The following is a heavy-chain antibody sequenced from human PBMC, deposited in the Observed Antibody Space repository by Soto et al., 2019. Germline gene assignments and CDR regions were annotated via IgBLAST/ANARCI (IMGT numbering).Heavy chain of an antibody. J-gene: IGHJ3*02. D-gene: IGHD5-12*01. CDR3: AKEYGGYDFALDI. CDR1: GFTFDDYA. Sequence: GGSLRLSCAASGFTFDDYAMHWVRQAPGKGLEWVSGISWNSGSIGYADSVKGRFTISRDNAKNSLYLQMNSLRAEDTALYYCAKEYGGYDFALDIWGQGTMVTVSS. V-gene: IGHV3-9*01. CDR2: ISWNSGSI.